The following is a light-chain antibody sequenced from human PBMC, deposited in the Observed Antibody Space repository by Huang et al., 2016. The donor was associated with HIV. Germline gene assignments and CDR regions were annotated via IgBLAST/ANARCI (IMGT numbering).Light chain of an antibody. CDR2: GAS. Sequence: EIVLTQSPGTLSLSPGEGATLSCRASQSVSSTYLAWYQQKPGQAPRLLIYGASTRATGIPDRVSGSGSGTDFTLTISRLEPEDFAVFYCQQYGSSITFGQGTRLEIK. CDR3: QQYGSSIT. J-gene: IGKJ5*01. V-gene: IGKV3-20*01. CDR1: QSVSSTY.